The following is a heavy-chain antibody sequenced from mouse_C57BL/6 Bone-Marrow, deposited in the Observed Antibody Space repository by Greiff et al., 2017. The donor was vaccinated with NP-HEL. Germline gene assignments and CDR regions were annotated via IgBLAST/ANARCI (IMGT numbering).Heavy chain of an antibody. Sequence: EVKLEESGGGLVQPKGSLKLSCAASGFSFNTYAMNWVRQAPGKGLEWVARIRSKSNNYATYYADSVKDRFTISRDDSESMLYLQMNNLKTEDTAMYYCVRGNFFAYWGQGTLVTVSA. J-gene: IGHJ3*01. CDR2: IRSKSNNYAT. CDR3: VRGNFFAY. V-gene: IGHV10-1*01. CDR1: GFSFNTYA.